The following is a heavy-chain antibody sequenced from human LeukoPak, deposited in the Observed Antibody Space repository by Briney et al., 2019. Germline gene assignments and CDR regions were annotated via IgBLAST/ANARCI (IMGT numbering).Heavy chain of an antibody. D-gene: IGHD6-19*01. CDR2: ISYDGSNK. Sequence: GGSLRLSCAASGFTFSIYAMLWVRQAPGKGLEWVAVISYDGSNKYYADSVKGRFTISRDNSKNTLYLQMNSLRGEDTALYYCAREKLQSSLDYWGQGTLVTVSS. CDR1: GFTFSIYA. CDR3: AREKLQSSLDY. J-gene: IGHJ4*02. V-gene: IGHV3-30*04.